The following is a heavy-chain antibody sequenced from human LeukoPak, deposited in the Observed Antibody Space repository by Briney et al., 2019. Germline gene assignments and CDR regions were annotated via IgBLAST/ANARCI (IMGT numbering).Heavy chain of an antibody. CDR3: ARGGIAARSTFGFDY. CDR2: IKQDGSEK. Sequence: GGSLRLSCAASGFTFSSYWMSWVRQAPGKGLEWVANIKQDGSEKYYVDSVKGRFTISRDNAKNSLYLQTNSLRAEDTAVYYCARGGIAARSTFGFDYWGQGTLVTVSS. CDR1: GFTFSSYW. J-gene: IGHJ4*02. V-gene: IGHV3-7*01. D-gene: IGHD6-6*01.